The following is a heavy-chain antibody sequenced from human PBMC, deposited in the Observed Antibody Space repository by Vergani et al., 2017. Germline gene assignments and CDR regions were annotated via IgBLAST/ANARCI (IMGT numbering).Heavy chain of an antibody. D-gene: IGHD2-21*01. J-gene: IGHJ4*02. Sequence: EVQLLEAGGGSAQPGESLRLSCVASGFTFTAHGLNWVRQAPGKGLEWVSGISGQNFRTHYADSVKGRFTISRDDSKNTVYLQINSLRDEDTDFYYCADLYGDDGFSPFWGQGTLVTVSS. CDR1: GFTFTAHG. CDR2: ISGQNFRT. V-gene: IGHV3-23*01. CDR3: ADLYGDDGFSPF.